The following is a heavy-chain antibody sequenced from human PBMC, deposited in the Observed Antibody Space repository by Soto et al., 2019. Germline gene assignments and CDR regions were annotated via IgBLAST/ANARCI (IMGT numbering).Heavy chain of an antibody. CDR3: AKSLSVGATTPFDY. V-gene: IGHV3-23*01. CDR2: ISGSGGST. J-gene: IGHJ4*02. Sequence: EVRLLESGGGSVQPGGSLRLSCAASGFTFSSYGMSWVRQAPGKGLEWVSAISGSGGSTYYADSVKGRFTISRDNSKNTLYLQMNSLRAEDTAVYYCAKSLSVGATTPFDYWGQGTLVTVSS. D-gene: IGHD1-26*01. CDR1: GFTFSSYG.